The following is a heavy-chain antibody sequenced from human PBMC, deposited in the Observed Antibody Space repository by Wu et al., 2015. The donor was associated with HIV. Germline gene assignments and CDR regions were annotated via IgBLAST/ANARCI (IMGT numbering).Heavy chain of an antibody. D-gene: IGHD5-18*01. J-gene: IGHJ2*01. Sequence: QVQLVQSGAEMKRPGASVKVSCKASGYNFTNYDINWVKLTPGQGLEWMGWMKPKSGDTGYAQRFLGRVTMTRDISTNTAYMELSSLRSDDTAVYFCAKADQRGYDYGHWNFDFVGPWHLLTV. CDR2: MKPKSGDT. CDR1: GYNFTNYD. V-gene: IGHV1-8*01. CDR3: AKADQRGYDYGHWNFDF.